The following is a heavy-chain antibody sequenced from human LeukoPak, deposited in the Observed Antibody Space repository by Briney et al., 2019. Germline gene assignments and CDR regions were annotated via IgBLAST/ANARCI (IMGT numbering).Heavy chain of an antibody. CDR2: IYTSGRT. J-gene: IGHJ5*02. D-gene: IGHD3-22*01. CDR1: GGSISSGSYY. CDR3: ARAVDSSSGYQQKGFDP. V-gene: IGHV4-61*02. Sequence: SETLSLTCTVSGGSISSGSYYWSWIRQPAGKGLEWIGRIYTSGRTNYNPSLKSRVTISVDASKNQFSLRLSSVTAADTAVYYCARAVDSSSGYQQKGFDPWGQGTLVTVSS.